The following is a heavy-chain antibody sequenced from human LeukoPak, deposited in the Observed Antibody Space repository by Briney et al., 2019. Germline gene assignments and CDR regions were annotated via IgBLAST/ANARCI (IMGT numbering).Heavy chain of an antibody. J-gene: IGHJ5*02. Sequence: PSETLSLTCAVYGGSFSGYYWSWIRQPPGKGLEWIGEINHSGSTNYNPSLKSRVTISVDTSKNQFSLKLSSVTAADTAVYYCARKSRGWSRWFDPWGQGTLVTVSS. D-gene: IGHD6-19*01. CDR1: GGSFSGYY. CDR2: INHSGST. V-gene: IGHV4-34*01. CDR3: ARKSRGWSRWFDP.